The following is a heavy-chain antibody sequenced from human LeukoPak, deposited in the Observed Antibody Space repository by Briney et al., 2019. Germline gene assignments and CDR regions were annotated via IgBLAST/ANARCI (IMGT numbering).Heavy chain of an antibody. CDR3: ASSYCSSTSCYGSYYYYGMDV. Sequence: SETLSLTCAVYGGSFSGYYWSWIRQPPGKGLEWIGEINHSGSTNYNPSLKNRVTISVDTSKNQFSLKLSSVTAADTAVYYCASSYCSSTSCYGSYYYYGMDVWGQGTTVTVSS. V-gene: IGHV4-34*01. J-gene: IGHJ6*02. CDR1: GGSFSGYY. D-gene: IGHD2-2*01. CDR2: INHSGST.